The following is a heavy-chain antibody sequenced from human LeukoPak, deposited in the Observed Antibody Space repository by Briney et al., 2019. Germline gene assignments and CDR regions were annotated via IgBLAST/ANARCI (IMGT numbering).Heavy chain of an antibody. CDR2: INPSGGST. Sequence: GSSVKVSCKASGGTFSSYAISWVRQAPGQGLEWMGIINPSGGSTSYAQKFQGRVTMTRDTATSTVYMELSSLRSEDTAVSYCARGVDTATLRSLLDIWGQGTMVTVSS. D-gene: IGHD5-18*01. J-gene: IGHJ3*02. CDR1: GGTFSSYA. V-gene: IGHV1-46*01. CDR3: ARGVDTATLRSLLDI.